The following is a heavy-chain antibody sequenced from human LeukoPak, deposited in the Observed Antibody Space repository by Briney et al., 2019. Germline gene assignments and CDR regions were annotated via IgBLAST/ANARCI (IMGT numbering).Heavy chain of an antibody. Sequence: PGGSLRLSCAASGFTVSSNYMSWVRQAPGKGLEWVSVIYSGGSTYYADSVKGRFTISRDNSKNTLYLQMNSLRAEDTAVYYCARRWTVTTPSDHWGQGTLVTVSS. CDR1: GFTVSSNY. J-gene: IGHJ4*02. CDR3: ARRWTVTTPSDH. CDR2: IYSGGST. V-gene: IGHV3-53*01. D-gene: IGHD4-17*01.